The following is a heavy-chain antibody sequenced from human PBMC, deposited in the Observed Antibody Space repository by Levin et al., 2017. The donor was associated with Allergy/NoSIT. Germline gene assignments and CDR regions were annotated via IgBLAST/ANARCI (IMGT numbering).Heavy chain of an antibody. Sequence: PGESLKISCKGSGYSFTSYWIGWVRQMPGKGLEWMGIIYPGDSDTRYSPSFQGQVTISADKSISTAYLQWSSLKASDTAMYYCARLGDYIWGSYRYTGWFDPWGQGTLVTVSS. D-gene: IGHD3-16*02. V-gene: IGHV5-51*01. CDR1: GYSFTSYW. J-gene: IGHJ5*02. CDR2: IYPGDSDT. CDR3: ARLGDYIWGSYRYTGWFDP.